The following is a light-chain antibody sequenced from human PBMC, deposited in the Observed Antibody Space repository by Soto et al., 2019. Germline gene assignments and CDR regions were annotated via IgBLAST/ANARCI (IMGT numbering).Light chain of an antibody. CDR3: SSYAGSDVFV. V-gene: IGLV2-8*01. Sequence: QSALTQPPSAPGSPGQSVAISCTGTSSDVGAYNYVAWYQQHPGKVPKLMIYEVSKRPSGVPDRFSGSKSGNTASLTVSGLQADDEADYYCSSYAGSDVFVFGTGTKVTVL. J-gene: IGLJ1*01. CDR1: SSDVGAYNY. CDR2: EVS.